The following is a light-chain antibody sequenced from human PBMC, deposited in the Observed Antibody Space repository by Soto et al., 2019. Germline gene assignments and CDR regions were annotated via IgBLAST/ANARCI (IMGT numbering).Light chain of an antibody. Sequence: EIVMTRSPATLSGSPGERATLACGASQSVGRNLAWYQQKPGQPPRLLLYGASSRASGVPARFGGSGSGSEFTLTISGLQSEDFAVYFCQQYNDWPRTFGQGTRLEIK. J-gene: IGKJ5*01. CDR2: GAS. CDR3: QQYNDWPRT. CDR1: QSVGRN. V-gene: IGKV3-15*01.